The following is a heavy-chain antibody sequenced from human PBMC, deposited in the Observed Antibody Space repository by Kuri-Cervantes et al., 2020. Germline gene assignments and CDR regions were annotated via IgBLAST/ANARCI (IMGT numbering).Heavy chain of an antibody. CDR3: ARSCVGGTCQATAFDY. CDR2: ISGSGGST. CDR1: GFTFSSYA. Sequence: GGSLRLSCAASGFTFSSYAMSWVRQAPGKGLEWVSAISGSGGSTYYADSVKGRFTISRDNSKNTLYLQMNSLRAEDTAIYSCARSCVGGTCQATAFDYWGQGTLVTVSS. V-gene: IGHV3-23*01. D-gene: IGHD2-15*01. J-gene: IGHJ4*02.